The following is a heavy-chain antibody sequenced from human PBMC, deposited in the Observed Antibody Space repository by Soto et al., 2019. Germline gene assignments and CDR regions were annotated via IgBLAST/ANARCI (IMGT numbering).Heavy chain of an antibody. CDR2: IIPILGIA. D-gene: IGHD6-19*01. V-gene: IGHV1-69*02. J-gene: IGHJ4*02. CDR3: ASPGIAVAGPNLDY. Sequence: SVKVSCKASGGTFSSYTISWVRQAPGQGLEWMGRIIPILGIANYAQKLQGGVTITADKSTSTAYMELSSLRSEDTAVYYCASPGIAVAGPNLDYWGQGTLVTVSS. CDR1: GGTFSSYT.